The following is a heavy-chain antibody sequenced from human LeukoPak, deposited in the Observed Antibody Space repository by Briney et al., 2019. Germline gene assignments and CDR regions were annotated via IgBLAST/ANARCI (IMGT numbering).Heavy chain of an antibody. V-gene: IGHV4-4*02. Sequence: SGTLSLTCAVSGISISSRNWWSWVRQPPGKGLEWIGEISYSENTNYNPSLKSRVTISMDKSKNQFSLKMTSVAAADTAVYYCARHECSSTSCYYGPQYFQHWGQGTLVTVSS. J-gene: IGHJ1*01. CDR3: ARHECSSTSCYYGPQYFQH. D-gene: IGHD2-2*01. CDR2: ISYSENT. CDR1: GISISSRNW.